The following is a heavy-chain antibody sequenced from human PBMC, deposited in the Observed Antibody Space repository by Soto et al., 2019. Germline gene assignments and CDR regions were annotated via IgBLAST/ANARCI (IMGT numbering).Heavy chain of an antibody. D-gene: IGHD3-22*01. CDR2: IIPIFGTA. CDR1: GGTFSSYA. Sequence: QVQLVQSGAEVKKPGSSVKVSCKASGGTFSSYAISWVRQAPGQGLEWMGGIIPIFGTANYAQKFQGRVTITADEAKSTAYMERSSLRSEDTTVYYCARRVGLYYDSSPRTAFDSLGQGTMVTVSS. V-gene: IGHV1-69*01. J-gene: IGHJ3*02. CDR3: ARRVGLYYDSSPRTAFDS.